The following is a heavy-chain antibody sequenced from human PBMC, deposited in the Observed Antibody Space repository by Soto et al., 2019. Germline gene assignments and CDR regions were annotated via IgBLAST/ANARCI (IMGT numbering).Heavy chain of an antibody. D-gene: IGHD3-16*01. CDR3: AKDTLGEQWAGDY. Sequence: GGSLRLSCAASGFTFSSYAMSWVRQAPGKGLEWVSAISGSGGSTYYADSVKGRFTISRDNSENTLYLQMNSLRAEDTAVYYCAKDTLGEQWAGDYWGQGTLVTVSS. CDR2: ISGSGGST. CDR1: GFTFSSYA. J-gene: IGHJ4*02. V-gene: IGHV3-23*01.